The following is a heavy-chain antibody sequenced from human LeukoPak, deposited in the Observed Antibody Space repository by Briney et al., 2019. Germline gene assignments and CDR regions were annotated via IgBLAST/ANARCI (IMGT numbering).Heavy chain of an antibody. J-gene: IGHJ4*02. CDR1: GFTFSSYE. CDR2: ISSSGSTI. V-gene: IGHV3-48*03. Sequence: GGSLRLSCAASGFTFSSYEMNWVRQAPGKGLEWVSYISSSGSTIYYADSVKGRFTISRDNAKNSLYLQMNSLRDEDTAVYYCARGKAYSFDYWGQGTLVTVSS. CDR3: ARGKAYSFDY.